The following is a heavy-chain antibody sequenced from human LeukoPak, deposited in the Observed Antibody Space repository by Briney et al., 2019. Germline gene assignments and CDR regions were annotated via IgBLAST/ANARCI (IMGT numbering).Heavy chain of an antibody. V-gene: IGHV3-23*01. D-gene: IGHD6-6*01. Sequence: PGGSLRLSCAASGFTFSSYAMSGVRQAPGKGLEWVSAISGSGGSTYYADSVKGRFTISRDNSKNTLHLQMNSRRAEDPAVYYCAKGDPPPSCIAARSSFCGAIDYWGQGTLVTVSS. CDR1: GFTFSSYA. J-gene: IGHJ4*02. CDR2: ISGSGGST. CDR3: AKGDPPPSCIAARSSFCGAIDY.